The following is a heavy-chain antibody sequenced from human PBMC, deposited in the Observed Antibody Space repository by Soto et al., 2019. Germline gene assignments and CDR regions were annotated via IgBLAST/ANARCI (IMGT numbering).Heavy chain of an antibody. V-gene: IGHV4-61*01. Sequence: SETLSLTCTVSGGSVSSGSYYWSWIRQPPGKGLEWIGYIYYSGSTNYNPSLKSRVTISVDTSRNQFSLKLSSVTAADTAVYYCARDQWELPCDYWGQGTLVTVSS. CDR3: ARDQWELPCDY. D-gene: IGHD1-26*01. J-gene: IGHJ4*02. CDR2: IYYSGST. CDR1: GGSVSSGSYY.